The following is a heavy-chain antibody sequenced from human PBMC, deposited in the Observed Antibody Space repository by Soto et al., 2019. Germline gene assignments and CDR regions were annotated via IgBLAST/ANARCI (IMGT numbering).Heavy chain of an antibody. CDR1: GFTFSSYA. Sequence: GGSLRLSCAASGFTFSSYAMSWVRQAPGKGLEWVSAISGSGGSTYYADSVKGRFTISRDNSKNTLYLQMNSLRAEDTAVYYCAKDIGAAVAGPNLGNYFDYWGQGTLVTVSS. J-gene: IGHJ4*02. D-gene: IGHD6-19*01. CDR3: AKDIGAAVAGPNLGNYFDY. CDR2: ISGSGGST. V-gene: IGHV3-23*01.